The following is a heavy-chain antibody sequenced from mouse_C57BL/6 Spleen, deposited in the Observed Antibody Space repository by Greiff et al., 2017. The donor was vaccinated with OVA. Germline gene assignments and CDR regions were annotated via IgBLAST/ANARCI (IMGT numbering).Heavy chain of an antibody. CDR3: ARDLGSSSFYAMDY. CDR1: GYTFTSYW. V-gene: IGHV1-64*01. D-gene: IGHD1-1*01. J-gene: IGHJ4*01. CDR2: IHPNSGST. Sequence: LQQPGAELVKPGASVKLSCKASGYTFTSYWMHWVKQRPGQGLEWIGMIHPNSGSTNYNEKFKSKATLTVDKSSSTAYMQLSSLTSEDSAVYYCARDLGSSSFYAMDYWGQGTSVTVSS.